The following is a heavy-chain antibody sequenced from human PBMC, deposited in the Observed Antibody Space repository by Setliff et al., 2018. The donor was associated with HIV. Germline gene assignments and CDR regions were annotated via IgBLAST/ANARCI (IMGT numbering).Heavy chain of an antibody. Sequence: ASVKVSCKASGYTFTSYGIGWVRQAPGQGLEWMGWISAYNGNTNYAQKLQGRVTMTTDTSTSTAYMELRSLRSDDTAVYYCARAQYPHYNFWSGYSPTGFDPWGQGTLVTVS. CDR1: GYTFTSYG. V-gene: IGHV1-18*01. J-gene: IGHJ5*02. CDR2: ISAYNGNT. CDR3: ARAQYPHYNFWSGYSPTGFDP. D-gene: IGHD3-3*01.